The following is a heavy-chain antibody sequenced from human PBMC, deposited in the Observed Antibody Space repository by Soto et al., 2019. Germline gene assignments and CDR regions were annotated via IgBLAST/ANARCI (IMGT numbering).Heavy chain of an antibody. V-gene: IGHV3-23*01. J-gene: IGHJ4*02. D-gene: IGHD3-3*01. CDR3: AKDQEWSVIDY. CDR1: GFTFSSYA. CDR2: ISNSGGRT. Sequence: GRSLRLSCAASGFTFSSYAMSCVRQAPGRGLEWVSVISNSGGRTYYADSVKGRFTISRDNSRNTLYLQMNSLRVEDTAVYYCAKDQEWSVIDYWGQGTLVTVSS.